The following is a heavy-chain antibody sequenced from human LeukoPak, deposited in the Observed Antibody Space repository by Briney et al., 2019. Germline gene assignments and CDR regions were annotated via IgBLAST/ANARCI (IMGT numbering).Heavy chain of an antibody. CDR3: ARLIPQKWELPGKWFDP. Sequence: GASVKVSCKTSGDTFSSYAINWVRQAPGQGLEWMGWVSAYNGHTNYAQKFQGRVTMTTDTSTSTASMELRSLRSDDTAVYYCARLIPQKWELPGKWFDPWGQGTLVTVSS. CDR1: GDTFSSYA. D-gene: IGHD1-26*01. CDR2: VSAYNGHT. V-gene: IGHV1-18*01. J-gene: IGHJ5*02.